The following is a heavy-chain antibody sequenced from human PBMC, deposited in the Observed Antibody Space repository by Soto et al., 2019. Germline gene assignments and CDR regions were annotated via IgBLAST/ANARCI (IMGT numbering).Heavy chain of an antibody. D-gene: IGHD5-12*01. CDR3: ERLPRDGYNYDSFDY. J-gene: IGHJ4*02. V-gene: IGHV4-59*01. CDR2: IYYSGST. CDR1: GGSISSYY. Sequence: SETLALTCTVSGGSISSYYWSWIRQPPGKGLEWIGYIYYSGSTNYNPSLKSRVTISVDTSKNQFSLKLSSVTAADTAVYYFERLPRDGYNYDSFDYWGQGTLVTVSS.